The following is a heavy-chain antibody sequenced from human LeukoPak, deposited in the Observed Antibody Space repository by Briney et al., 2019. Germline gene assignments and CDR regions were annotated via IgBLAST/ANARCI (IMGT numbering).Heavy chain of an antibody. Sequence: PSETLSLTCAVYGGSFSGYYWSWIRQPPGKGLEWIGEINHSGSTNYNPSLKSRVTISVDTSKNQFSLKLSSVTAADTAVYYCARSPHRDYYYYYGMDVWGQGTTVTVSS. CDR1: GGSFSGYY. CDR3: ARSPHRDYYYYYGMDV. J-gene: IGHJ6*02. V-gene: IGHV4-34*01. CDR2: INHSGST.